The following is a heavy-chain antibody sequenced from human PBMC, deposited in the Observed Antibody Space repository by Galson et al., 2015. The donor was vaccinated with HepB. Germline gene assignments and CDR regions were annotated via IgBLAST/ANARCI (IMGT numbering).Heavy chain of an antibody. CDR1: GFTVSSNY. Sequence: SLRLSCAASGFTVSSNYMSWVRQAPGKGLEWVSVIYSGGSTYYADSVKGRFTISRHNSKNTLYLQMNSLRAEDTAVYYCARGLDDYGDPGYFDLWGRGTLVTVSS. V-gene: IGHV3-53*04. J-gene: IGHJ2*01. D-gene: IGHD4-17*01. CDR3: ARGLDDYGDPGYFDL. CDR2: IYSGGST.